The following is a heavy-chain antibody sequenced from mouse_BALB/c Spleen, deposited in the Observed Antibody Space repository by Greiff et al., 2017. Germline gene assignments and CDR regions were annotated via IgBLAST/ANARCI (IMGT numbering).Heavy chain of an antibody. V-gene: IGHV2-9*02. CDR2: IWAGGST. Sequence: VKLMESGPGLVAPSQSLSITCTVSGFSLTSYGVHWVRQPPGKGLEWLGVIWAGGSTNYNSALMSRLSISKDNSKSQVFLKMNSLQTDDTAMYYCARGGGTPYAMDYWGQGTSVTVSS. CDR3: ARGGGTPYAMDY. D-gene: IGHD3-3*01. J-gene: IGHJ4*01. CDR1: GFSLTSYG.